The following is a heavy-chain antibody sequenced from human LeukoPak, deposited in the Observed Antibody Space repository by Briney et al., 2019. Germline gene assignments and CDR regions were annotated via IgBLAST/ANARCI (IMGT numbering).Heavy chain of an antibody. D-gene: IGHD1-26*01. J-gene: IGHJ4*02. Sequence: PSENLSLTCSVSGASISGGTYYWGWIRQPPGKGLEWIGSIYYTGSTYDNPSLKSRVTISVDTSKNQFSLKLSSVTAADTAVYYCARRGGSGRAFDYWGQGTLVTVSS. V-gene: IGHV4-39*01. CDR2: IYYTGST. CDR1: GASISGGTYY. CDR3: ARRGGSGRAFDY.